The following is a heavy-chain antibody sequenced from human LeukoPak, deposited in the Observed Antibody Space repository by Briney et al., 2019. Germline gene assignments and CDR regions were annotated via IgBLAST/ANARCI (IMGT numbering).Heavy chain of an antibody. D-gene: IGHD1-26*01. V-gene: IGHV1-2*02. J-gene: IGHJ4*02. Sequence: ASVKVSCKASGYTFTGYYMHWVRQAPGQGLEWMGWINPNSGGTNYAQKFQGRVTMTRDTSISTAYMELSRLRSDDTAVYYCARVKVGATIYYFDYRGQGTLVTVSS. CDR2: INPNSGGT. CDR3: ARVKVGATIYYFDY. CDR1: GYTFTGYY.